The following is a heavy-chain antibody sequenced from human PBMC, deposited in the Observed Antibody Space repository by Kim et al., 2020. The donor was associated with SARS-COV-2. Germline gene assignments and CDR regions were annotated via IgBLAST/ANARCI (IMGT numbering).Heavy chain of an antibody. Sequence: GGTLRLSCAASGFTFSNYGMHWVRQAPGKGLEWVAHTSYDESNKYYADSVEGRFTISRDNSKNTLYLQMNTLRVDDTAVYYCAGEGSSGSFPDSWGQRTRDTVSS. CDR1: GFTFSNYG. CDR3: AGEGSSGSFPDS. CDR2: TSYDESNK. V-gene: IGHV3-30*03. J-gene: IGHJ4*02. D-gene: IGHD3-10*01.